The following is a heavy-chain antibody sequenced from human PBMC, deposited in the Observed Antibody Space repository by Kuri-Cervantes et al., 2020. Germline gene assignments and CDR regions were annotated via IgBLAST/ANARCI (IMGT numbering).Heavy chain of an antibody. Sequence: GGSLRLSCAASGFTFSSYTMHWVRQDPGKGLEWVAVISYDGSNKYYADYVKGRFTISRDNSKNTLYLQMNSLRAEDTAVYYCARVGVYSSGWGGNYYYGMDVWGQGTTVTVSS. CDR1: GFTFSSYT. CDR2: ISYDGSNK. CDR3: ARVGVYSSGWGGNYYYGMDV. D-gene: IGHD6-19*01. J-gene: IGHJ6*02. V-gene: IGHV3-30*14.